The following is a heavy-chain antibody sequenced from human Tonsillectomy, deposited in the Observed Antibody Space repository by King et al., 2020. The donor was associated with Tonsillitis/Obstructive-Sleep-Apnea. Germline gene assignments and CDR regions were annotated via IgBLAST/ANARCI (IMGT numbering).Heavy chain of an antibody. Sequence: VQLQESGPGLVKPSETLSLTCTVSGGSTSSYYWSWIRQPVGKGLEWVGRIYTGGSSNYNPSLESRVSMSVDTSKNQISLKLTSVTAADRAVYYCARGAVYWYFDLWGRGTLVTVSS. CDR3: ARGAVYWYFDL. J-gene: IGHJ2*01. D-gene: IGHD4-17*01. CDR2: IYTGGSS. CDR1: GGSTSSYY. V-gene: IGHV4-4*07.